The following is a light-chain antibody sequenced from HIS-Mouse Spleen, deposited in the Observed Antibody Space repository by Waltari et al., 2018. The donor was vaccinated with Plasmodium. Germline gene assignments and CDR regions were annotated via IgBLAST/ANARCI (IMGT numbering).Light chain of an antibody. CDR3: YSAADNNLV. V-gene: IGLV3-27*01. CDR1: VLAKKY. CDR2: KGS. J-gene: IGLJ3*02. Sequence: SYELTQPSSVSVSPGQTARITCSGDVLAKKYARWFQQKPGQAPGRVIYKGSGRPSGIPGRFAGSSSGTTVTLTISGAQVEDEADYYCYSAADNNLVFGGGTKLTVL.